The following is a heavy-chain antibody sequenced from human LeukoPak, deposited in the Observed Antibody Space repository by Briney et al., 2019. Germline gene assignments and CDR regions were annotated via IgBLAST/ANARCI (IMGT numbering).Heavy chain of an antibody. J-gene: IGHJ4*02. Sequence: SETLSLTCAVYGGSFSGYYWSWIRQPPGKGLEWIGEINHSGSTNYNPSLKSRVTISVHTSKNQFSLKLSSVTAADTAVYYCARLGVAVASNYFDFWGQGTLVTVSS. D-gene: IGHD6-13*01. CDR3: ARLGVAVASNYFDF. CDR2: INHSGST. CDR1: GGSFSGYY. V-gene: IGHV4-34*01.